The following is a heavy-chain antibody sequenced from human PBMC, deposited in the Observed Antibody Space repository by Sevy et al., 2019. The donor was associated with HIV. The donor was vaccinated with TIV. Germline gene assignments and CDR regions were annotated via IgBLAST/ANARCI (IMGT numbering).Heavy chain of an antibody. CDR3: ARGAYCTNGVCYSITFDY. D-gene: IGHD2-8*01. V-gene: IGHV1-2*02. Sequence: ASVKVSCKASGYTFTGYYMHWVRQAPGQGLEWMGWINPNSGGTNYAQKFQGRVTMTRDTFISTAYMELSRLRSDDTAVYYCARGAYCTNGVCYSITFDYWGQGTLVTVSS. J-gene: IGHJ4*02. CDR2: INPNSGGT. CDR1: GYTFTGYY.